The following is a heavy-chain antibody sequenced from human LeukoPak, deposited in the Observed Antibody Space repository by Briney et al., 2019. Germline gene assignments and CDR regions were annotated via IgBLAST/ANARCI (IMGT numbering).Heavy chain of an antibody. CDR2: IYYSGST. D-gene: IGHD2-15*01. J-gene: IGHJ4*02. CDR1: GYSISSGYY. CDR3: ARVRAYCSGGSCED. Sequence: SETLSLTCTVSGYSISSGYYWGWIRQPPGKGLEWIGYIYYSGSTNYNPSLKSRVTISVDTSKNQFSLKLSSVTAADTAVYYCARVRAYCSGGSCEDWGQGTLVTVSS. V-gene: IGHV4-61*01.